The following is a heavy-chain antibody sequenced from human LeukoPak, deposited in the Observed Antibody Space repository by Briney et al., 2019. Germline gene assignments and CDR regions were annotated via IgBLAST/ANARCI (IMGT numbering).Heavy chain of an antibody. CDR2: IKQDGSEK. J-gene: IGHJ3*02. Sequence: GGSLRLSCAASGFTFSSYWMSWVRQAPGKGLEWVANIKQDGSEKYYVDSVKGRFTISRDNAKNSLYLQMNSLRAEDTAVYYCARDFSYRVDAFDIWGQGTMVTVSS. CDR3: ARDFSYRVDAFDI. D-gene: IGHD1-26*01. V-gene: IGHV3-7*01. CDR1: GFTFSSYW.